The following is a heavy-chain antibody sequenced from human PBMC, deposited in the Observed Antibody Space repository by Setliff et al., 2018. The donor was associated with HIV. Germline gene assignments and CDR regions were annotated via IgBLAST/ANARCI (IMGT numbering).Heavy chain of an antibody. CDR1: GFTFSSYE. D-gene: IGHD2-2*02. V-gene: IGHV3-48*03. CDR3: ARGYCSSTSCYMLYYFDY. CDR2: ISSTGNTI. J-gene: IGHJ4*02. Sequence: LSLSCAASGFTFSSYEMNWVRQAPGKGLEWVSYISSTGNTIYYADSVKGRFTISRDNAKNSLSLQMNSLRPEDTAVYYCARGYCSSTSCYMLYYFDYWGQGTLVTVSS.